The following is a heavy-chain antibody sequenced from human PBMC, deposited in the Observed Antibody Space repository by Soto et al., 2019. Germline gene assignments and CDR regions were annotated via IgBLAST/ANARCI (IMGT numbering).Heavy chain of an antibody. CDR2: IYYSGST. CDR1: GGSISSYY. J-gene: IGHJ4*02. CDR3: ARRYGGNFDY. Sequence: ETLSLTCTVSGGSISSYYWSWIRQPPGKGLEWIGYIYYSGSTNYNPSLKSRVTISVDTSKNQFSLKLSSVTAADTAVYYCARRYGGNFDYWGQGTLVTVPQ. D-gene: IGHD3-16*01. V-gene: IGHV4-59*01.